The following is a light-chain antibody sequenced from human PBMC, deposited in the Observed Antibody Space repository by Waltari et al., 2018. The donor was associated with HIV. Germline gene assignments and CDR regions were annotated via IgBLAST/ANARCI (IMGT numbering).Light chain of an antibody. V-gene: IGLV3-19*01. CDR3: NSRDSSGDLYV. Sequence: SSELTQDPAVSVALGQTVRITCQGDRLRTYYASWYQQKPGQAPVLVFFGKNNRPSGIPDRFSGSTSGNTASLTITWAQAEDEADYYCNSRDSSGDLYVFGTATKVTVL. CDR2: GKN. CDR1: RLRTYY. J-gene: IGLJ1*01.